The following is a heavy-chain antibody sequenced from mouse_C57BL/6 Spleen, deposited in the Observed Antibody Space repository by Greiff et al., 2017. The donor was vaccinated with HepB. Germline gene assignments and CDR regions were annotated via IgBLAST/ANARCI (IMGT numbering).Heavy chain of an antibody. CDR2: ISDGGSYT. Sequence: EVQGVESGGGLVKPGGSLKLSCAASGFTFSSYAMSWVRQTPEKRLEWVATISDGGSYTYYPDNVKGRFTISRDNAKNNLYLQMSHLKSEDTAMYYCAREGTTGMDYWGQGTSVTVSS. V-gene: IGHV5-4*01. CDR1: GFTFSSYA. D-gene: IGHD1-1*01. J-gene: IGHJ4*01. CDR3: AREGTTGMDY.